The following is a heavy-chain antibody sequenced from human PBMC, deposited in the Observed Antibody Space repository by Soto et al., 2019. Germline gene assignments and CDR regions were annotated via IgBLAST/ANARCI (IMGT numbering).Heavy chain of an antibody. CDR2: ISYDGSNK. J-gene: IGHJ5*02. Sequence: PGGSLRLSCAASGFTFSSYGMHWVRQAPGKGLEWVAVISYDGSNKYYADSVKGRFTISRDNSKNTLYLQMNSLRAEDTAVYYCAKDPHYYGSGSSPNWFDTWGQGTLVTVYS. V-gene: IGHV3-30*18. CDR3: AKDPHYYGSGSSPNWFDT. D-gene: IGHD3-10*01. CDR1: GFTFSSYG.